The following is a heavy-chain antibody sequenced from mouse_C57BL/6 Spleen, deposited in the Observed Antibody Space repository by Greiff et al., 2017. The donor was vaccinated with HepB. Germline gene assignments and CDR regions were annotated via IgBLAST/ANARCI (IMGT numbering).Heavy chain of an antibody. Sequence: VQLKESGTVLARPGASVKMSCKTSGYTFTSYWMHWVNQRPGQGLEWIGAIYPGNSDTSYNQKFKGKAKLTAVTSASTAYMELSSLTNEDSAVYYGTREETAQATWFAYWGQGTLVTVSA. J-gene: IGHJ3*01. D-gene: IGHD3-2*02. CDR3: TREETAQATWFAY. V-gene: IGHV1-5*01. CDR2: IYPGNSDT. CDR1: GYTFTSYW.